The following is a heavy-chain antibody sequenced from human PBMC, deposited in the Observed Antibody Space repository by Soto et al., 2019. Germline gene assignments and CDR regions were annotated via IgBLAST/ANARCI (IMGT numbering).Heavy chain of an antibody. Sequence: GGSLRLSCAASGFSFSDSWMDWVRQAPGKGPEWVANIKEDGSEKNYVDSVKGRFTISRDNAKNSLYLQMNSLRAEDTAVYYCASLGRHGWGQGTTVTV. D-gene: IGHD3-16*01. CDR2: IKEDGSEK. J-gene: IGHJ6*02. CDR1: GFSFSDSW. CDR3: ASLGRHG. V-gene: IGHV3-7*01.